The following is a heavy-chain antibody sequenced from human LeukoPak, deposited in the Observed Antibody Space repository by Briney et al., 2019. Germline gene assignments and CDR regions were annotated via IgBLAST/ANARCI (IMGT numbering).Heavy chain of an antibody. Sequence: ASVKVSCKASGYTFTSYDINWVRQATGQGLEWMGWMNPNSGNTGYAQKFQGRVTTTRNTSISTAYMELSSLRSEDTAVYYCARGGNYYYYYGMDVWGQGTTVTVSS. CDR1: GYTFTSYD. D-gene: IGHD1-14*01. CDR3: ARGGNYYYYYGMDV. J-gene: IGHJ6*02. V-gene: IGHV1-8*01. CDR2: MNPNSGNT.